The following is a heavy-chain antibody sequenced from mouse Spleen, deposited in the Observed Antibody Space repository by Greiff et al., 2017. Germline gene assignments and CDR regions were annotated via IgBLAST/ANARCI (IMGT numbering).Heavy chain of an antibody. J-gene: IGHJ4*01. CDR2: IRSKSNNYAT. V-gene: IGHV10-1*01. CDR1: GFSFNTYA. Sequence: EVQLVESGGGLVQPKGSLKLSCAASGFSFNTYAMNWVRQAPGKGLEWVARIRSKSNNYATYYADSVKDRFTISRDDSESMLYLQMNNLKTEDTAMYYCVRHDGYSYYYAMDYWGQGTSVTVSS. CDR3: VRHDGYSYYYAMDY. D-gene: IGHD2-3*01.